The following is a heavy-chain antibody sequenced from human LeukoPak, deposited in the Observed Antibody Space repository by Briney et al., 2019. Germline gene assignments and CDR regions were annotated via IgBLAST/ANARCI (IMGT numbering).Heavy chain of an antibody. Sequence: PGGSLRLSCAASGFTFSRYAMSWVRQAPGKGLEWVAFIRYDGTNKYYADSVKGRFTISRDNSKNTLYLQMNSLRAEDTAVYYCAKDLRYGRDFDYWGQGTLVTVSS. V-gene: IGHV3-30*02. CDR2: IRYDGTNK. D-gene: IGHD5-18*01. CDR1: GFTFSRYA. CDR3: AKDLRYGRDFDY. J-gene: IGHJ4*02.